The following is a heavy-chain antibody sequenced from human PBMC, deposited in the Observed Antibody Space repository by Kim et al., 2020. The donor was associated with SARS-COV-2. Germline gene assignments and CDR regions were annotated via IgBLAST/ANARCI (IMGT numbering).Heavy chain of an antibody. CDR1: GYTFTGYY. J-gene: IGHJ4*02. CDR2: INPNSGGT. CDR3: ATRGGNILTGYYLLDY. D-gene: IGHD3-9*01. Sequence: ASVKVSCKPSGYTFTGYYMHWVRQAPGQGLEWMGWINPNSGGTNYAQKFQGRVTMTRDTSISTAYMELSRLRSDDTAVYYCATRGGNILTGYYLLDYWGQGTLVTVSS. V-gene: IGHV1-2*02.